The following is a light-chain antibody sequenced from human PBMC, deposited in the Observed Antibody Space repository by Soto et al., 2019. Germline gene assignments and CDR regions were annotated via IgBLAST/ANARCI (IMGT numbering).Light chain of an antibody. CDR2: WAS. CDR1: QSVLHSSNNRNY. V-gene: IGKV4-1*01. CDR3: QQYYDAPALT. J-gene: IGKJ4*01. Sequence: DIVMTQSPDSLALSLGERATINCKSSQSVLHSSNNRNYLAWYQQKPGQPPKLLIYWASTRESGVPERFSGSGSVTDFTLTITSLQAEDVVVYYCQQYYDAPALTFVGGTKVEIK.